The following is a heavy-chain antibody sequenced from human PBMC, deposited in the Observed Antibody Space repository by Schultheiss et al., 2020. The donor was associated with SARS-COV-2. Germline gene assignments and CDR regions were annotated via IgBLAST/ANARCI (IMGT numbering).Heavy chain of an antibody. Sequence: SETLSLTCAVYGGSFSGYYWSWIRQPAGKGLEWIGRIYTSGSTNYNPSLQSRVTISVGSSKNQFSLKLSSVTAADTAVYYCARGYDLLTGHNWFDPWGQGTLVTVSS. CDR3: ARGYDLLTGHNWFDP. D-gene: IGHD3-9*01. CDR2: IYTSGST. CDR1: GGSFSGYY. V-gene: IGHV4-59*10. J-gene: IGHJ5*02.